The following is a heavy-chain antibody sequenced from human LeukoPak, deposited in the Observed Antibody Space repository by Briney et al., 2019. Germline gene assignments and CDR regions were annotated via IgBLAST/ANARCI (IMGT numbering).Heavy chain of an antibody. J-gene: IGHJ6*03. V-gene: IGHV3-73*01. CDR1: GFTFSGSA. Sequence: TGGSLRHSCAASGFTFSGSAMHWVRQASGKGLEWVGRIRSKANSYATAYAASVKGRFTISRDDSKNTAYLQMNSLKTEDTAVYYCTRHIEVTMVRGAYYYYMDVWGKGTTVTVSS. CDR2: IRSKANSYAT. CDR3: TRHIEVTMVRGAYYYYMDV. D-gene: IGHD3-10*01.